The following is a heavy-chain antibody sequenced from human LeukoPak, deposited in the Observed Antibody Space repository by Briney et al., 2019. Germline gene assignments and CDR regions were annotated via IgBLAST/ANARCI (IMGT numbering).Heavy chain of an antibody. CDR3: TREFHSSGWYLTFAY. D-gene: IGHD6-19*01. V-gene: IGHV3-7*03. CDR2: KKQDGSEK. J-gene: IGHJ4*02. Sequence: TGGPLDLSWPVPGLPFGSNWWSWSRRPPGKGLEWVAKKKQDGSEKYYVDSVMGRFTISRDDSKNTAYLEMNSLKTEDTAVYYCTREFHSSGWYLTFAYWGQGSQVTVSS. CDR1: GLPFGSNW.